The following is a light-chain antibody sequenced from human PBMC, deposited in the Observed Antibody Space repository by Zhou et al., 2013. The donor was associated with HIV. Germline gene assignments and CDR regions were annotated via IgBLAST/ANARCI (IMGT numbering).Light chain of an antibody. CDR3: QQYHTWPWT. CDR2: DAS. V-gene: IGKV1-39*01. Sequence: DIQMTQSPSSLSASIGDRVTITCRASQTISRYLNWYQQKPGKAPKLLIYDASSVQSGVPSRFTGSGSGTDFTLTISSLQPEDFATYYCQQYHTWPWTFGQGTKVEIK. J-gene: IGKJ1*01. CDR1: QTISRY.